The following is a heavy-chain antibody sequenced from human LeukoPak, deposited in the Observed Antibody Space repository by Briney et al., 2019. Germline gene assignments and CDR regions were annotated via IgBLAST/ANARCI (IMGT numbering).Heavy chain of an antibody. D-gene: IGHD4-17*01. CDR3: TRPQYGDYVAFDI. J-gene: IGHJ3*02. Sequence: GGSLRLSCAASGFTFSASAMHGVRQASGKGLEWVGRIRSKANSYATAYAGSVKGRFTISRDDSKNTADLQMNSLKTEDTAVYYCTRPQYGDYVAFDIWGQGTMVTVSS. V-gene: IGHV3-73*01. CDR2: IRSKANSYAT. CDR1: GFTFSASA.